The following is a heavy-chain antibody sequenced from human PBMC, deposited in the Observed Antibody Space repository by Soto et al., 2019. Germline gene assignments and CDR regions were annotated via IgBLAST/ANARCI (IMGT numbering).Heavy chain of an antibody. J-gene: IGHJ6*02. D-gene: IGHD3-16*01. CDR1: GFTFDDYA. V-gene: IGHV3-9*01. CDR3: VKDVSGRGSFYYYFGMDV. Sequence: GGSLRLSCAASGFTFDDYAMHWVRQAPGKGLEWVSGISWNSGSIRYTDSVKARFTISRDNAKNSLYLQMNSLRAEDTALYYCVKDVSGRGSFYYYFGMDVWGHGTTVTVSS. CDR2: ISWNSGSI.